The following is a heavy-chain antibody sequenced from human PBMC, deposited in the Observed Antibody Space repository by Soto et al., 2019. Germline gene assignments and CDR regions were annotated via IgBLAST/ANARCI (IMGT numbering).Heavy chain of an antibody. CDR3: ARGQVRSYYGMDV. CDR1: GGSVSSGSYY. CDR2: XXXXXXX. V-gene: IGHV4-61*01. D-gene: IGHD3-10*01. J-gene: IGHJ6*02. Sequence: PSETLSLTCSVSGGSVSSGSYYWSWIRQPPGXXXXXXXXXXXXXXXXXNPSLKSRVTISVDTSKNQFSLKLSSVTAADTAVYYCARGQVRSYYGMDVWGQGTTVTVSS.